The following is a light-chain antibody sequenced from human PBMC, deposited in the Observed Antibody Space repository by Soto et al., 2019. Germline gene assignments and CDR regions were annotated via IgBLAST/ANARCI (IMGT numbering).Light chain of an antibody. CDR2: EVS. CDR1: SSDVGGYNY. J-gene: IGLJ1*01. Sequence: QSALAQPASVSGSPGQSITIACTGTSSDVGGYNYVSWYQQHPGEAPKLLIYEVSNRPSGVSHRFSGSKSGNTASLTISGLQAEDEADYYCSSYTITNILSYVFGTGTKVTVL. CDR3: SSYTITNILSYV. V-gene: IGLV2-14*01.